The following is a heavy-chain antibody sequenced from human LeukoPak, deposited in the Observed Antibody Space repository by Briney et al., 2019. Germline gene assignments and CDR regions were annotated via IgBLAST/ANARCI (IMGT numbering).Heavy chain of an antibody. D-gene: IGHD3-10*01. Sequence: SEALSLTCTVSGGSISSYYWSWIRQPPGKGLEWIGYIYYSGSTNYNPSLKSRVPISVDTSKNQFSLKLSSVTAADTAVYYCARGSSMVRGVMYYYYYGMDVWGQGTTVTVSS. CDR1: GGSISSYY. V-gene: IGHV4-59*01. J-gene: IGHJ6*02. CDR2: IYYSGST. CDR3: ARGSSMVRGVMYYYYYGMDV.